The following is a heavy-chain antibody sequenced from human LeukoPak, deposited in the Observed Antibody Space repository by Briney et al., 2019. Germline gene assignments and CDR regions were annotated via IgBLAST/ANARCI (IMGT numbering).Heavy chain of an antibody. V-gene: IGHV3-23*01. CDR2: ISDSGGTT. CDR1: GFTFSSHA. J-gene: IGHJ4*02. CDR3: ARGRAVAGTYFDY. Sequence: GGSLRLSCVASGFTFSSHAMSWVRQAPGKGLEWVSFISDSGGTTYYADSVKGRLTISRDNSKNTLYLQMDSLRAEDTAVYYCARGRAVAGTYFDYWGQGTLATVSS. D-gene: IGHD6-19*01.